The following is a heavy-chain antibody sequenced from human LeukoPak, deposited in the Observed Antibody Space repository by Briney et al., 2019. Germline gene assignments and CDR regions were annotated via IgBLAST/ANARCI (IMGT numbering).Heavy chain of an antibody. CDR2: IKQDGSEK. CDR3: ARDRSYCGGDCYSMYYFDY. Sequence: GGSLRLSCAASGFTFSSYWMSWVRQAPGKGLEWVANIKQDGSEKYYVDSVKGRFTISRDNAKSSLYLQMNSLRAEDTAVYYCARDRSYCGGDCYSMYYFDYWGQGTLVTVSS. CDR1: GFTFSSYW. D-gene: IGHD2-21*02. J-gene: IGHJ4*02. V-gene: IGHV3-7*01.